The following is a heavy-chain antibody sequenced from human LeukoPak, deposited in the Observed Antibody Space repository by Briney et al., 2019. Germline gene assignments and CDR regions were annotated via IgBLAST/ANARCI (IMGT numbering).Heavy chain of an antibody. CDR3: AREANVDTAMVGYYFDY. D-gene: IGHD5-18*01. J-gene: IGHJ4*02. V-gene: IGHV4-61*02. CDR1: GGSISSGSYY. CDR2: IYTSGST. Sequence: SETLSLTCTVSGGSISSGSYYWSWIRQPAGKGLEWIGRIYTSGSTNYNPSLRSRVTISVDTSKNQFSLKLSSVTAADTAVYYCAREANVDTAMVGYYFDYWGQGTLVTVSS.